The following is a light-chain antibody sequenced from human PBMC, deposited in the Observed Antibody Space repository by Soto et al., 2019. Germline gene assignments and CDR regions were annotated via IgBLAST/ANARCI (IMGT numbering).Light chain of an antibody. CDR3: QQYNTYPRT. J-gene: IGKJ1*01. CDR1: QGIRSY. Sequence: GDRVTITCRASQGIRSYLAWYQQRPGKAPELLIYGASTLRPGGASRFSGSGSGTEFTLTISSLQPEDFATYYCQQYNTYPRTFGLGTKVEIK. CDR2: GAS. V-gene: IGKV1-9*01.